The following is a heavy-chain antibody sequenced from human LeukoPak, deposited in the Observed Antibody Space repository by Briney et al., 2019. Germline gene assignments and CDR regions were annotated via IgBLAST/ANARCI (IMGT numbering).Heavy chain of an antibody. CDR1: GGSISSYY. D-gene: IGHD3-10*01. J-gene: IGHJ5*02. CDR3: ARDRYPSVRGVRGYGFDP. CDR2: IYISGST. Sequence: SETLSLTCTVSGGSISSYYWSWIRQPAGKGLEWIGRIYISGSTNYNPSLKSRVTMSVDTSKNQFSLKLSSVTAADTAVYYCARDRYPSVRGVRGYGFDPWGQGTLVTVSS. V-gene: IGHV4-4*07.